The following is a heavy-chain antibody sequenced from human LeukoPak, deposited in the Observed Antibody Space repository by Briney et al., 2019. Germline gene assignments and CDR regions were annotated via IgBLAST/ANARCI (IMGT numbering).Heavy chain of an antibody. CDR1: GFTFDDYA. V-gene: IGHV3-9*01. J-gene: IGHJ4*02. CDR3: AKDMGYCSSTSCYVFDY. CDR2: ISWNSGSI. Sequence: PSRSLRLSCAASGFTFDDYAMHWVRQAPGKGLEWVSGISWNSGSIGYADSVKGRFTISRDNAKNSLYLQMNSLRAEDTALYYCAKDMGYCSSTSCYVFDYWGQGTLVTVSS. D-gene: IGHD2-2*01.